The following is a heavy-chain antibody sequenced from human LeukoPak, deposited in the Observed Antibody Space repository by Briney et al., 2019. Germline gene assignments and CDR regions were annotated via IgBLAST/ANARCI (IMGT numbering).Heavy chain of an antibody. CDR1: GFTFSSYS. CDR2: ISSSSSTI. J-gene: IGHJ4*02. CDR3: AAGPLGYCSSTSCYPFDY. V-gene: IGHV3-48*01. Sequence: GGSLRLSCAASGFTFSSYSMNWVRQAPGKGLEWVSYISSSSSTIYYADSVKGRFTISRDNAKNSLYLQMNSLRVEDTAVYYCAAGPLGYCSSTSCYPFDYWGQGTLVTVSS. D-gene: IGHD2-2*01.